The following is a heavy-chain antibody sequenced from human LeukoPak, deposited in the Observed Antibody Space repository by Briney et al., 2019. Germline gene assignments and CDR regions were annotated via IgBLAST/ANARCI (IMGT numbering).Heavy chain of an antibody. J-gene: IGHJ4*02. Sequence: GASVKVSCKASGYTFTGHYIHWVRQAPGQGLEWMGWINPKNAGTNFAQRFQGRVTMTRDTSISTAYMELSRLRSDDTALYYCARTLYISAAPGGFDYWGQGTLVTVSS. CDR2: INPKNAGT. D-gene: IGHD6-13*01. CDR3: ARTLYISAAPGGFDY. CDR1: GYTFTGHY. V-gene: IGHV1-2*02.